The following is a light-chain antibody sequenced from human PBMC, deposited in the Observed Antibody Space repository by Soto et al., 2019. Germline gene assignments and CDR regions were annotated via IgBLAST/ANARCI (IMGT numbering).Light chain of an antibody. V-gene: IGLV6-57*04. J-gene: IGLJ2*01. Sequence: NFMLTQPHSVSESPGKTVTISCTRSSGSIASNYVQWYQQRPCSAPTTVIYEDNQRPSGVPDRFSGSIDSSSNSASLTISGLKTEDEADYYCQSYDSSNHEVVFGGGTKLTVL. CDR3: QSYDSSNHEVV. CDR1: SGSIASNY. CDR2: EDN.